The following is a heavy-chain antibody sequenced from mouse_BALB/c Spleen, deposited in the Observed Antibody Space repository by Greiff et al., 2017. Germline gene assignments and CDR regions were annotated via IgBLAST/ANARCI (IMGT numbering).Heavy chain of an antibody. CDR1: GFTFSSFG. CDR3: ARDGPRFAY. D-gene: IGHD2-3*01. V-gene: IGHV5-17*02. Sequence: EVQVVESGGGLVQPGGSRKLSCAASGFTFSSFGMHWVRQAPEKGLEWVAYISSGSSTIYYADTVKGRFTISRDNPKNTLFLQMTSLRSEDTAMYYCARDGPRFAYWGQGTLVTVSA. CDR2: ISSGSSTI. J-gene: IGHJ3*01.